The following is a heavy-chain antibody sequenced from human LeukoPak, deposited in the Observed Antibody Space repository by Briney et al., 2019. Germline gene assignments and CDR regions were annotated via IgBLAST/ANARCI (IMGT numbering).Heavy chain of an antibody. J-gene: IGHJ4*02. D-gene: IGHD6-19*01. CDR3: ANVALTGYSSGWLDY. CDR2: ISYDGSNK. CDR1: GFTFSSYG. V-gene: IGHV3-30*18. Sequence: GRSLRLSCAASGFTFSSYGMHWVRQAPGKGLEWVAVISYDGSNKYYTDSVKGRFTISRDNSKNTLYLQMNSLRAEDTAVYYCANVALTGYSSGWLDYWGQGTLVTVSS.